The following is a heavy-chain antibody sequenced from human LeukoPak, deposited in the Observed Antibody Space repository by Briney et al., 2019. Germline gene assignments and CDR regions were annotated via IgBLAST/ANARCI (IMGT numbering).Heavy chain of an antibody. CDR3: AKASRNCSRTSCYEYFQH. J-gene: IGHJ1*01. Sequence: GGSLRLSCAASGFTFSSSAMSWVRQAPGKGLEWVSVISGSGVSTYYADSVKGRVTISRDNSKNTLYLHMNSLRAEDTAVYYCAKASRNCSRTSCYEYFQHWGQGTLVTVSS. CDR1: GFTFSSSA. D-gene: IGHD2-2*01. V-gene: IGHV3-23*01. CDR2: ISGSGVST.